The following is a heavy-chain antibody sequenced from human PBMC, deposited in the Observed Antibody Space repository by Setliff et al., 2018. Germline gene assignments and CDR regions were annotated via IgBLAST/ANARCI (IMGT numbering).Heavy chain of an antibody. CDR3: ARGLLVKLGGVSSSSWYAGAFDI. J-gene: IGHJ3*02. D-gene: IGHD6-13*01. CDR1: GDSISSGSYY. V-gene: IGHV4-61*01. CDR2: VYSSGIT. Sequence: SETLSLTCTVSGDSISSGSYYWSWIRQPPGKGLEWIGYVYSSGITNYNPSLKSRVTMSVDTSKNQFSLKLSSVTAADTAVYYCARGLLVKLGGVSSSSWYAGAFDIWGQGTMVTVSS.